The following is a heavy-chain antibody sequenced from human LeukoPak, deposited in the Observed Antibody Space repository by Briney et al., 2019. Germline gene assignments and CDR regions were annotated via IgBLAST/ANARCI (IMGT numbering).Heavy chain of an antibody. D-gene: IGHD6-19*01. J-gene: IGHJ3*02. CDR2: ISYDGSNK. CDR1: GFTFSSYG. Sequence: GRSLRLSCAASGFTFSSYGMHWVRQAPGKGLEWVAVISYDGSNKYFVDSVKGRFTISRDNSKNTLYLQMNSLRAEDTAVYYCAKDSGIAVAGTLRAFDIWGQGTMVTVSS. V-gene: IGHV3-30*18. CDR3: AKDSGIAVAGTLRAFDI.